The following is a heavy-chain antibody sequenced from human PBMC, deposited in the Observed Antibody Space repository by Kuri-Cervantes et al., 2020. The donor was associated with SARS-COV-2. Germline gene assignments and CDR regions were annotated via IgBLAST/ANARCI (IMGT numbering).Heavy chain of an antibody. V-gene: IGHV1-46*01. CDR2: INPSGGST. J-gene: IGHJ3*02. CDR1: GYTFTSYY. CDR3: ARSYDFWRGPSGSAFDI. D-gene: IGHD3-3*01. Sequence: ASVKVSCKASGYTFTSYYMHWVRQAPGQGLEWMGIINPSGGSTSYAQKFQGRVTMTRDTSTSTVYMELSSLRSEDTAVYYCARSYDFWRGPSGSAFDIWGQGTMVTVSS.